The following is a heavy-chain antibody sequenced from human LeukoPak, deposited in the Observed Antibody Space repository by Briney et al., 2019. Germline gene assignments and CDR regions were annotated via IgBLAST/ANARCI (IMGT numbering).Heavy chain of an antibody. CDR3: ARAAAAGGHYFDY. CDR2: INHSGST. J-gene: IGHJ4*02. CDR1: VGLFSGYY. D-gene: IGHD6-13*01. V-gene: IGHV4-34*01. Sequence: SETLSLTCAFCVGLFSGYYWSGIRQPPGKGLEWMGEINHSGSTKYNPSLKSRVTISVDTSKNQFSLKLSSVTAADTAVYYCARAAAAGGHYFDYWGQGTLVTVSS.